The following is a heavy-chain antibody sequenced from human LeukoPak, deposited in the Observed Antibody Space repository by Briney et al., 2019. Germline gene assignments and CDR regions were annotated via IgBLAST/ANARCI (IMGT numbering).Heavy chain of an antibody. CDR2: TFDSGST. V-gene: IGHV4-4*07. Sequence: SSETLSLTCTVSGGSISGYLWSWIRQPAGKGLEWVGRTFDSGSTSYNPSLESRVTMSVDTPKNQFSLKLSSVTAADTAVYYCARDALDEYTYWYLDLWGRGTLVTVSS. CDR3: ARDALDEYTYWYLDL. CDR1: GGSISGYL. D-gene: IGHD2/OR15-2a*01. J-gene: IGHJ2*01.